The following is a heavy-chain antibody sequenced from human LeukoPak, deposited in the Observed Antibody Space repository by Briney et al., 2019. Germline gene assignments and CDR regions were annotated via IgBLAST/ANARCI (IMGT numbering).Heavy chain of an antibody. CDR3: ASPWYSSSWNRNWFDP. Sequence: HPGGSLRLSCAASGFTFSSYSMNWVRQAPGKGLEWVSYISSSSSTIYYADSVKGRFTISRDNAKNSLYLQMNSLRAEDTAVYYCASPWYSSSWNRNWFDPWGQGTLVTVSS. J-gene: IGHJ5*02. V-gene: IGHV3-48*04. CDR2: ISSSSSTI. CDR1: GFTFSSYS. D-gene: IGHD6-13*01.